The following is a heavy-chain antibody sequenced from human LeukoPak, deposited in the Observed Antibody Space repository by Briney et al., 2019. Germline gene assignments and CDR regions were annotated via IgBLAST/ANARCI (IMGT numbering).Heavy chain of an antibody. V-gene: IGHV3-23*01. J-gene: IGHJ4*02. CDR1: GFTFSSYA. Sequence: GGSLRLSCAASGFTFSSYAMSWVRQAPGKGLEWVSAISGSGGSTYYADSVQGRFTISRDNSRNTLYLQMNSLRADDTAVYYCAKGSTYGDYGDFDHWGQGTLVTVSS. D-gene: IGHD4-17*01. CDR2: ISGSGGST. CDR3: AKGSTYGDYGDFDH.